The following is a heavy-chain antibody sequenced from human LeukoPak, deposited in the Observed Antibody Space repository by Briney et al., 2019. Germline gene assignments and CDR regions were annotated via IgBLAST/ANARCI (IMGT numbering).Heavy chain of an antibody. J-gene: IGHJ4*02. V-gene: IGHV3-30-3*01. D-gene: IGHD3-22*01. Sequence: GGSLRLSCAASGFTFSSYAMHWVRQAPGKGLEWVADISYDGSNKYYADSVKGRFTISRDNSKNTLYLQMNSLRAEDTAMYYCARDRYYYDSSGYYSPPYWGQGTLVTVSS. CDR2: ISYDGSNK. CDR3: ARDRYYYDSSGYYSPPY. CDR1: GFTFSSYA.